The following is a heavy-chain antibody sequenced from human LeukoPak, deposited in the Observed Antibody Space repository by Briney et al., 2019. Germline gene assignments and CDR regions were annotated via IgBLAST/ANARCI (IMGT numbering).Heavy chain of an antibody. CDR3: ARDLGRGGGNYYFDF. Sequence: SETLSLTCTVSGGSISGYYWSWMRQPPGKELEWIGYIYYSETSNYNPSLKSRVTISADTSKNQFSLKLTSVTAADTAVYYCARDLGRGGGNYYFDFWGQGTLVTVSS. CDR2: IYYSETS. J-gene: IGHJ4*02. D-gene: IGHD2-15*01. V-gene: IGHV4-59*01. CDR1: GGSISGYY.